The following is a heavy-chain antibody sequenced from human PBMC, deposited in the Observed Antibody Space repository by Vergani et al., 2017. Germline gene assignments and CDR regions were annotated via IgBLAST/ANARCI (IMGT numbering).Heavy chain of an antibody. CDR3: VGSGWLLEQFRYFDL. Sequence: QLQLQESGPGLVKPSETLSLTCTVSGGSISSSSYYWGWIRQPPGKGLEWIGSIYYSGSTYYNPSLKSRVTISVDTSKNQFSLKLCSVTAADTAVYYCVGSGWLLEQFRYFDLWGRGTLVTVSS. D-gene: IGHD6-19*01. CDR1: GGSISSSSYY. CDR2: IYYSGST. J-gene: IGHJ2*01. V-gene: IGHV4-39*01.